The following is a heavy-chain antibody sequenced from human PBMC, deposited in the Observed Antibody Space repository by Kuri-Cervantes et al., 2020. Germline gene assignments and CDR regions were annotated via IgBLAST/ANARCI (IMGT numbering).Heavy chain of an antibody. J-gene: IGHJ4*02. CDR3: ARHRGEWELLAGYFDY. CDR2: VYYSGST. Sequence: SETLSLTCAVYGGSISSYYWSWIRQPPGKGLEWIGYVYYSGSTNYNPSLKSRVTISVDTSKNQFSLKLSSVTAADTAVYYCARHRGEWELLAGYFDYWGQGTLVTVSS. D-gene: IGHD1-26*01. V-gene: IGHV4-59*08. CDR1: GGSISSYY.